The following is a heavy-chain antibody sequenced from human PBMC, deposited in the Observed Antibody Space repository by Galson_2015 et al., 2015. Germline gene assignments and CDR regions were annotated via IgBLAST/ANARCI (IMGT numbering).Heavy chain of an antibody. Sequence: SLRLSCAVSGFTFSYHGMNWVRQAPGKGLEWVSSISPTSSYIYYADSVKGRFTISRDNAKNSLYLQMNSLRAEDTAVNYCARASRTGDWDFDSWGQGTLVTVSS. J-gene: IGHJ4*02. V-gene: IGHV3-21*01. CDR3: ARASRTGDWDFDS. CDR2: ISPTSSYI. D-gene: IGHD7-27*01. CDR1: GFTFSYHG.